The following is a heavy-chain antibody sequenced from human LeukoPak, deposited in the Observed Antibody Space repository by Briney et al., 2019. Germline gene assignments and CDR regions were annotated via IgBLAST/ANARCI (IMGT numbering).Heavy chain of an antibody. CDR2: FNPNSGGT. Sequence: GASVKVSCKASGYTFTGNYMHWVRQAPGQGLEWMGWFNPNSGGTNYAQKFQGRVTMTRDTSIGTAYMELNRLRSDDAAVYYCARGSYDSSDFEYFHHWGQGTLVTVSS. J-gene: IGHJ1*01. CDR1: GYTFTGNY. D-gene: IGHD3-22*01. V-gene: IGHV1-2*02. CDR3: ARGSYDSSDFEYFHH.